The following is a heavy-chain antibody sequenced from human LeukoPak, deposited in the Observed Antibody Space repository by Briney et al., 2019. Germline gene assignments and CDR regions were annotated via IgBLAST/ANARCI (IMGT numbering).Heavy chain of an antibody. Sequence: GGSLRLSCAAPGFTVSSNYMSWVRQAPGKGLEWVSVIYSGGSTYYADSVKGRFTISRDNSKNTLYLQMNSLRAEDTAVYYCAMGCSSTSWRGYYYYGMDVWGQGTTVTVSS. D-gene: IGHD2-2*01. V-gene: IGHV3-53*01. CDR3: AMGCSSTSWRGYYYYGMDV. CDR1: GFTVSSNY. J-gene: IGHJ6*02. CDR2: IYSGGST.